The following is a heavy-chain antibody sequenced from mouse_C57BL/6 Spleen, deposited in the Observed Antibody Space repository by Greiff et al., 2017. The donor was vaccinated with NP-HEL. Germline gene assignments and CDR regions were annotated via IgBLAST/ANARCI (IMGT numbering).Heavy chain of an antibody. Sequence: QVQLQQPGTELVKPGASVKLSCKASGYTFTSYWMHWVKQRPGQGLEWIGNINPSNGGTNHNEKFKSKATLTVDKSSSTAYMQLSSLTSEDSAVYYCARGPIYYYGSSWYFDVWGTGTTVTVSS. CDR3: ARGPIYYYGSSWYFDV. CDR2: INPSNGGT. CDR1: GYTFTSYW. V-gene: IGHV1-53*01. D-gene: IGHD1-1*01. J-gene: IGHJ1*03.